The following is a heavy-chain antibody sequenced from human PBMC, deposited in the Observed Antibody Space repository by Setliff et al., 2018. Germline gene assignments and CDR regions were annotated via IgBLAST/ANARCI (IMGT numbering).Heavy chain of an antibody. CDR2: INSKGGDT. J-gene: IGHJ4*02. V-gene: IGHV1-2*02. CDR1: GYIFSDHY. CDR3: ARVYAYSYGFDY. D-gene: IGHD3-16*01. Sequence: GASVKVSCKASGYIFSDHYMHWVRQAPGKGLEWMGWINSKGGDTNYAQTFEGRLTLTRDTSIRTTYMELATLRSDDTAVYYCARVYAYSYGFDYWGQGTPVTVSS.